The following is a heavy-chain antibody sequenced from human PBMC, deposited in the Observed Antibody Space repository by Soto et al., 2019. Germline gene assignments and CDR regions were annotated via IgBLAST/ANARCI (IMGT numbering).Heavy chain of an antibody. CDR2: ISAGSSNI. J-gene: IGHJ4*02. CDR1: GFTFRTYY. V-gene: IGHV3-21*01. CDR3: VRQYPSSSRHFDH. D-gene: IGHD6-6*01. Sequence: EVELVESGGGLVKPGGSLKLSCAASGFTFRTYYMIWVRQAPGKGLEWVSSISAGSSNIYYAPSVKGRFTISRDNAKNLLYLQINSLRAEDTAVYYCVRQYPSSSRHFDHWGQGTLVIVSS.